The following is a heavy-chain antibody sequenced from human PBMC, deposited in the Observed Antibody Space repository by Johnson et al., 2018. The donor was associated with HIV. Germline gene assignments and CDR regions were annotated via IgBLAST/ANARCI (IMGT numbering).Heavy chain of an antibody. CDR1: GFTFSDYY. Sequence: QLVESGGGLVKPGGSLRLSCAASGFTFSDYYMSWIRQAPGKGLEWVSYISSSGSTIYYADSVKGRFTISRDNSKNSLYLQMNSLRAEDTAVYYCARATMSYKVWLQLSAAFDIWGQGTMVTVSS. V-gene: IGHV3-11*04. CDR2: ISSSGSTI. D-gene: IGHD5-24*01. CDR3: ARATMSYKVWLQLSAAFDI. J-gene: IGHJ3*02.